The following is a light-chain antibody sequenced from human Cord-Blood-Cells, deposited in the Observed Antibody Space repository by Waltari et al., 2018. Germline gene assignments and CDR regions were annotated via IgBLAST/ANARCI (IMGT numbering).Light chain of an antibody. Sequence: NFMLTQPHSVSESPGKTVTISCTRSSGSIASNYVQWYQQRPGSSPTTVIYEDNQRPSGVPYRFSGSIDSSSNTASLTISGLKTEDEADYYCQSYDSSNQVFGRGTKLTVL. V-gene: IGLV6-57*01. CDR3: QSYDSSNQV. CDR2: EDN. CDR1: SGSIASNY. J-gene: IGLJ3*02.